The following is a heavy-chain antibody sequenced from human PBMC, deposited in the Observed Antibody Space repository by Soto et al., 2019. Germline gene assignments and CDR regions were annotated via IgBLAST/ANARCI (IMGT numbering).Heavy chain of an antibody. CDR3: ATYSGYARNWFDP. CDR1: GGTFSSYT. D-gene: IGHD5-12*01. J-gene: IGHJ5*02. CDR2: IIPILGIA. Sequence: QVQLVQSGAEVKKPGSSVKVSCTASGGTFSSYTISWVRQAPGQGLEWMGRIIPILGIANYAQKFQGRVTITADKSTSTAYMELRSLRSEDTAVYYCATYSGYARNWFDPWGQGTLVTVSS. V-gene: IGHV1-69*02.